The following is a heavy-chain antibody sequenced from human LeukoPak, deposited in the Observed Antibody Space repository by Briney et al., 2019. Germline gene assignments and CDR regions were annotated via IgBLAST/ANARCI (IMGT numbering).Heavy chain of an antibody. Sequence: GGSLRLSCAASGFTFSSYWMSWVRRAPGKGLEWVANIKQDGSEKYYVDSVKGRFTISRDNAKNSLYLQMNSLRAEDTAVYYCARDGGYDPFGYWGQGTLVTVSS. J-gene: IGHJ4*02. CDR1: GFTFSSYW. CDR3: ARDGGYDPFGY. D-gene: IGHD1-1*01. CDR2: IKQDGSEK. V-gene: IGHV3-7*01.